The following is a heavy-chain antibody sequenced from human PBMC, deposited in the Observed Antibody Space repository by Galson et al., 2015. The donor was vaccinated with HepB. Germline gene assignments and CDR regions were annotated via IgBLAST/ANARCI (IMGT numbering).Heavy chain of an antibody. V-gene: IGHV3-7*03. D-gene: IGHD3-22*01. J-gene: IGHJ4*02. CDR2: IKQDGSEK. CDR1: GFTFSSYW. Sequence: SLRLSCAASGFTFSSYWMSWVRQAPGKGLEWVANIKQDGSEKYYVDSVKGRFTISRDNAKNSLYLQMNSLRAEDTAVYYCARDLTYLGSSGTTRNSGYFDYWGQGTLVTVSS. CDR3: ARDLTYLGSSGTTRNSGYFDY.